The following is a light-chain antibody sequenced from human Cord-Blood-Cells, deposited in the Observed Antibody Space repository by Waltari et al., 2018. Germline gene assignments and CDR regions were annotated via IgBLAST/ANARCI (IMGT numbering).Light chain of an antibody. Sequence: QSSLTQPRSVSQSHGQSVTTPCTATSIEVAGYHCISLYQQHPGKPPKLMIYDVSKRPSAVPDRFSGSKSGNTASLTISGLQAEDEADYSCCSYAGSYTYVFGTGTKVTVL. V-gene: IGLV2-11*01. CDR3: CSYAGSYTYV. CDR2: DVS. CDR1: SIEVAGYHC. J-gene: IGLJ1*01.